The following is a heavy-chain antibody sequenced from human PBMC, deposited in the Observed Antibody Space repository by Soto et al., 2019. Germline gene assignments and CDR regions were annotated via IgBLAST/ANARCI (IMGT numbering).Heavy chain of an antibody. CDR3: ASGEYSYGYSWFDP. Sequence: SETLSLTCAVYGGSFSGYYWSWIRQPPGKGLEWIGYIYYSGSTYYNPSLKSRVTISVDTSKNQFSLKLSSVTAADTAVYYCASGEYSYGYSWFDPWGQGTRVTVSS. J-gene: IGHJ5*02. CDR1: GGSFSGYY. CDR2: IYYSGST. V-gene: IGHV4-30-4*01. D-gene: IGHD5-18*01.